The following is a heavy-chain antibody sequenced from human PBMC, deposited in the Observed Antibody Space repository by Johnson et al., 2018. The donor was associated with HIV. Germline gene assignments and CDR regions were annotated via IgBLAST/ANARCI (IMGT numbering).Heavy chain of an antibody. D-gene: IGHD5-12*01. CDR2: ISGTGGTT. CDR3: AKGRGYDYDALDF. J-gene: IGHJ3*01. CDR1: GFTFSTYG. V-gene: IGHV3-23*04. Sequence: VQLVESGGDLVQPGGSLGLSCVASGFTFSTYGMTWVRQAPGKGLEWVSAISGTGGTTSYADSVRCRFSISRDKSKDTLYLQMSSLRAEDTAVYYCAKGRGYDYDALDFWGQGTMVTVSS.